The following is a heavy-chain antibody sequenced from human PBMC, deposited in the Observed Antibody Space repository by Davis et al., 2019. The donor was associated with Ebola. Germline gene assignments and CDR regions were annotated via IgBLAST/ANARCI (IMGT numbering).Heavy chain of an antibody. D-gene: IGHD3-10*01. V-gene: IGHV3-21*01. CDR1: GFTFSSYS. J-gene: IGHJ4*02. Sequence: GESLKISCAASGFTFSSYSMNWVRQAPGKGLEWVSSISSSSSYIYYADSVKGRFTISRDNAKNSLYLQMNSLRAEDTAVYYCARELLWFRELTDYWGQGTLVTVSS. CDR2: ISSSSSYI. CDR3: ARELLWFRELTDY.